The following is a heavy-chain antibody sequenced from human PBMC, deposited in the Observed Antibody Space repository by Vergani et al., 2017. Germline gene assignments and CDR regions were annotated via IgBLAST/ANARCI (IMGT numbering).Heavy chain of an antibody. CDR1: GYTFTGYY. D-gene: IGHD1-14*01. CDR3: ASSNWNHVRPIYAFDI. Sequence: QVQLVQSGAEVKKPGASVKVSCKASGYTFTGYYMHWVRQAPGHGLEWMGWINPNSGGTNCAQKFQGRVTMTRDTSISTAYMELSRLRSDDTAVYYCASSNWNHVRPIYAFDIWGQGTMVTVSS. CDR2: INPNSGGT. J-gene: IGHJ3*02. V-gene: IGHV1-2*02.